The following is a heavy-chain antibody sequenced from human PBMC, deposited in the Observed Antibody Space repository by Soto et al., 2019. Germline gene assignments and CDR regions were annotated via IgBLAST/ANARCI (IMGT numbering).Heavy chain of an antibody. CDR1: GASISSGDDY. V-gene: IGHV4-30-4*01. CDR2: THYSGSV. Sequence: QVQLQESGPGLVKPSQTLSLTCTVSGASISSGDDYWRWIRQPPGKGLEWIGYTHYSGSVNYNPSLKSPVTISADASRRHVALILKSVTAADTAVYYCGRHGNYDIGWFDPWGQGILVTVSS. CDR3: GRHGNYDIGWFDP. J-gene: IGHJ5*02. D-gene: IGHD3-9*01.